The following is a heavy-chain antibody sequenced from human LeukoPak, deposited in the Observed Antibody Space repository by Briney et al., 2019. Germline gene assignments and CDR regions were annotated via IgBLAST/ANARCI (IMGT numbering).Heavy chain of an antibody. J-gene: IGHJ4*02. D-gene: IGHD6-13*01. CDR3: ARKAAAGYFFDY. CDR2: ISYSGSP. Sequence: SETLSLTCTVSGASISSGGYYWSWIRQHPGKGLEWIGYISYSGSPNYNPSLKSPVTISVDTSKNQFSLKVSSVTAADTAVYYCARKAAAGYFFDYWGQGTLVTVSS. V-gene: IGHV4-61*08. CDR1: GASISSGGYY.